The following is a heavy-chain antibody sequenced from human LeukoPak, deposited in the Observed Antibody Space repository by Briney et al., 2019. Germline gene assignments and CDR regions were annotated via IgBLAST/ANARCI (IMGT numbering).Heavy chain of an antibody. J-gene: IGHJ4*02. CDR3: AKASTFFGSLPGY. V-gene: IGHV3-43*02. CDR2: ISGDDGRP. CDR1: GFTFDDYA. Sequence: GGSLRLSCADSGFTFDDYAMHWVRQAAGKGRDWVSLISGDDGRPYYAASAKGRFTISRDKSKNSLYLQMNSLRTEDTALYYCAKASTFFGSLPGYWGQGTLVTVSS. D-gene: IGHD3-3*01.